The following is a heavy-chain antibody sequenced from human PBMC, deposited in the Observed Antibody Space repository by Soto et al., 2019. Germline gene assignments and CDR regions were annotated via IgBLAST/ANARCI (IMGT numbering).Heavy chain of an antibody. V-gene: IGHV4-39*07. D-gene: IGHD2-8*02. CDR2: IFYTGRT. J-gene: IGHJ4*02. Sequence: SETLSLTCTVSDGSISTSSYYWGWIRQSPGKGLEWIGTIFYTGRTYYNPSLKSRVTISVDTSKNQFSLKLTSVTAADTAVYYCARDKITGLFDYWGQGTLVTVSS. CDR3: ARDKITGLFDY. CDR1: DGSISTSSYY.